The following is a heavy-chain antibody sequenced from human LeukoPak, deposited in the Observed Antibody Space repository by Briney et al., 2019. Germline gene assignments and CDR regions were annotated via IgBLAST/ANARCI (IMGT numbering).Heavy chain of an antibody. V-gene: IGHV5-51*01. J-gene: IGHJ4*02. D-gene: IGHD3-22*01. CDR3: ATSSGYYLKSFDY. CDR1: GYSFTSYW. Sequence: GESLKISCKRSGYSFTSYWIGWVRQMPGKGLEWMGIIYPGDSDTRYSPSFQGQVTISADKSISTAYLQWSSLKASDTAMYYCATSSGYYLKSFDYWGQGTLVTVSS. CDR2: IYPGDSDT.